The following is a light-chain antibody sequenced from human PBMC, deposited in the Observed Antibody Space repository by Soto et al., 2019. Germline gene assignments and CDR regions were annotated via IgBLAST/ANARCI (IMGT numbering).Light chain of an antibody. V-gene: IGKV3-15*01. CDR2: GAS. CDR3: QQSSTTPRT. Sequence: EIVMSQSPATLSVSPGERATLSCRASQSVSSNLAWYQHKPGQAPRLLIYGASTRATGVAARFSGSGSGTVFTLTISSLQSEDFATYYCQQSSTTPRTFGQGTNVDFK. J-gene: IGKJ1*01. CDR1: QSVSSN.